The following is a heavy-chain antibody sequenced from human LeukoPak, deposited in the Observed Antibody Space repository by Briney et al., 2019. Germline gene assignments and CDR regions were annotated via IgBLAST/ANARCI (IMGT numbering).Heavy chain of an antibody. CDR1: GLTFSSYS. CDR3: ARVYSRYYYDSSGPPV. J-gene: IGHJ4*02. CDR2: ISRCSSDI. V-gene: IGHV3-21*01. Sequence: GGSLRLSCAASGLTFSSYSMSWVRHPPGNGLEWVSSISRCSSDIYYADSVKGRFTISRDNAKNSLYLQMNSLRAEDTAVYYCARVYSRYYYDSSGPPVWGEGTLVTVSS. D-gene: IGHD3-22*01.